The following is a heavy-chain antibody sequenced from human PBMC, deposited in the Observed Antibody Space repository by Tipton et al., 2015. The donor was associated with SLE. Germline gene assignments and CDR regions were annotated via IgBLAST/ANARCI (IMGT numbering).Heavy chain of an antibody. Sequence: LTCAVYGGSFSGYYWSWIRQSPGKGLEWIGEINHSGSTNYNPSLKSRVIISVDTSKNHFSLKLSSVTAADTAVYYCARWDLYSSSLYWGQGTLVTVSS. J-gene: IGHJ4*02. V-gene: IGHV4-34*01. D-gene: IGHD6-6*01. CDR2: INHSGST. CDR3: ARWDLYSSSLY. CDR1: GGSFSGYY.